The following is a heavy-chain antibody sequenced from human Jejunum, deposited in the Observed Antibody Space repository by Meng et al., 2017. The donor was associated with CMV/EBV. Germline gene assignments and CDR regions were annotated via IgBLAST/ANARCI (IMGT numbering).Heavy chain of an antibody. J-gene: IGHJ4*02. D-gene: IGHD5-12*01. Sequence: CKASEYHFTSHYIRWVRQAPGQGLEWMGTINPSGGSTSYAQKFQGRVTMTRDTSTSTVYMELSSLRSEDTAVYYCARDFGSGYYMLDYWGQGTLVTVSS. CDR3: ARDFGSGYYMLDY. CDR1: EYHFTSHY. CDR2: INPSGGST. V-gene: IGHV1-46*01.